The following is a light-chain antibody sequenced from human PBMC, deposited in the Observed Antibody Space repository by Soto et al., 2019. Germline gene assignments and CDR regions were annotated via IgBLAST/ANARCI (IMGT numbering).Light chain of an antibody. V-gene: IGKV3-20*01. J-gene: IGKJ4*01. Sequence: EIVLTQSPGTLSLSPGERATLSCRASQSVSSSYLAWYQQKPGQAPRLLIYGASSRAAGIPDRFSVSGSGTDFTITISRLEPEDFAVYYCQQYDSSPTFGGGTKVEIK. CDR1: QSVSSSY. CDR2: GAS. CDR3: QQYDSSPT.